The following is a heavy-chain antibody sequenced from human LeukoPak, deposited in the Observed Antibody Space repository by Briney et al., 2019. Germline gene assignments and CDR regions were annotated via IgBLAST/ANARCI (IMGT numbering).Heavy chain of an antibody. Sequence: GGSLRLSCAASGFTFSSYAMGWVRQAPGEGLEWVSAITASGGNTYYADSVKGRFTISRDNSKNTLYLQVNSLRAEDTAVYYCAKGNGYSYGRYYFDYWGQGTLVTVSS. CDR1: GFTFSSYA. CDR2: ITASGGNT. V-gene: IGHV3-23*01. CDR3: AKGNGYSYGRYYFDY. D-gene: IGHD5-18*01. J-gene: IGHJ4*02.